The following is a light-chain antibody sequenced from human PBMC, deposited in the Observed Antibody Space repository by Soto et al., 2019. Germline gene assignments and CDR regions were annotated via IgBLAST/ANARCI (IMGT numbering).Light chain of an antibody. CDR3: QQRSNWPPYT. J-gene: IGKJ2*01. V-gene: IGKV3-11*01. CDR2: DAS. Sequence: EIVLTQSPATLSLSPGERATLSCRASQSVSSYLAWYQQKPGQAPRLLIYDASNRATGIPARFSGSGSGTHFTLTINSREPEDFAVYYCQQRSNWPPYTFGQGTKLELK. CDR1: QSVSSY.